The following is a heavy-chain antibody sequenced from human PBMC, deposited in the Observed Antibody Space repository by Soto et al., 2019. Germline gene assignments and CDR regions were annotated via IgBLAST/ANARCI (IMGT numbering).Heavy chain of an antibody. CDR2: IIPMLDIA. V-gene: IGHV1-69*02. CDR1: GGTFSSYT. J-gene: IGHJ4*02. Sequence: QVQLVQSGAEVKKPGSSVKVSCKASGGTFSSYTISWVRQAPGQGLEWMGRIIPMLDIANYARKFQGRVTIIADKSTSTAYMELSSLRSEDTAVYYCASQYYYDSSAYYYDREDFDYWGQGTLVTVSS. CDR3: ASQYYYDSSAYYYDREDFDY. D-gene: IGHD3-22*01.